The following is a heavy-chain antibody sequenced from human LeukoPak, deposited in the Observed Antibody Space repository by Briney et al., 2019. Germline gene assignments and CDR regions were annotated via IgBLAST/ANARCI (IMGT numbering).Heavy chain of an antibody. Sequence: GGSLRPSCGASGFTLSNYWMHWVRQAPGEGLVWVSRINSDGSRTSYVDSVKSQFTLSRDHAHNTPSLQMTSLRGEDTAVSYCAREGWVPYDFLSLHAFDIWGQGTMVTVSS. D-gene: IGHD3-3*01. J-gene: IGHJ3*02. CDR1: GFTLSNYW. V-gene: IGHV3-74*01. CDR3: AREGWVPYDFLSLHAFDI. CDR2: INSDGSRT.